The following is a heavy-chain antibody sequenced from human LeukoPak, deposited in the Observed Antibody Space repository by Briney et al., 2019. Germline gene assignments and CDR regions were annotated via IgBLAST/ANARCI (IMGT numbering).Heavy chain of an antibody. CDR1: GFTFSSYA. CDR2: VSYDGSNK. J-gene: IGHJ6*02. CDR3: ARDQTLYCSNGVCNYYYYGMDV. V-gene: IGHV3-30-3*01. Sequence: GGSLRLSCAASGFTFSSYAMHWVRQAPGKGLEWVAVVSYDGSNKYYADSVKGRFTISRDNSKNTLYLQMNSLRAEDTAVYYCARDQTLYCSNGVCNYYYYGMDVWGQGTTVTVSS. D-gene: IGHD2-8*01.